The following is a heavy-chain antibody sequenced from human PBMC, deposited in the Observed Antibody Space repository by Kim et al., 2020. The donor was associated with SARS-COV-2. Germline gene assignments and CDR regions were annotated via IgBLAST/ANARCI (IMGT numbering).Heavy chain of an antibody. CDR2: IYYSGST. CDR1: GGSISSSSYY. D-gene: IGHD1-26*01. V-gene: IGHV4-39*07. Sequence: SETLSRTCTVSGGSISSSSYYWGWIRQPPGKGLEWIGSIYYSGSTYYNPSLKSRVTISVDTSKNQFSLKLSSVTAADTAVYYCARDGISLSAFDIWGHGT. J-gene: IGHJ3*02. CDR3: ARDGISLSAFDI.